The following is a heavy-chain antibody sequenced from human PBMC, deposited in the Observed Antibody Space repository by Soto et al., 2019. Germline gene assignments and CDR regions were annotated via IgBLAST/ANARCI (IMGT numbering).Heavy chain of an antibody. Sequence: PSETLSLTCTVSGGSISGYYWSWIRQPPGKGLEWIGYIYYSGSTNYNPSLKSRVTISVDTSKNQFSLKLSSVTAADTAVYYCARAYDNDGGFDPWGQGTLVTVSS. V-gene: IGHV4-59*12. J-gene: IGHJ5*02. CDR2: IYYSGST. CDR3: ARAYDNDGGFDP. D-gene: IGHD5-12*01. CDR1: GGSISGYY.